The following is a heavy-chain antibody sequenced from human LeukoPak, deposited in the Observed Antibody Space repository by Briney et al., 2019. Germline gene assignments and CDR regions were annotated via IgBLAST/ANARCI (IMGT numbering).Heavy chain of an antibody. CDR3: ATYSSNLWCLHS. CDR1: GGSISSDTYF. Sequence: SETLSLTCTVSGGSISSDTYFWGWIPQPPGKGLEWIGYICYSGSTYYTPSLSSRVTISVDTPEHQFSLKLSFVSAADTAVYYCATYSSNLWCLHSWGQGTLVTVPS. V-gene: IGHV4-39*01. D-gene: IGHD6-13*01. J-gene: IGHJ4*02. CDR2: ICYSGST.